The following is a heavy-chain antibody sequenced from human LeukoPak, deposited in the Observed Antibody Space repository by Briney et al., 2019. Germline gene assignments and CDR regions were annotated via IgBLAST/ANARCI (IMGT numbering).Heavy chain of an antibody. CDR2: ISSSSSYI. CDR1: GFTFSSYS. J-gene: IGHJ3*02. V-gene: IGHV3-21*01. Sequence: GGSLRLSCAASGFTFSSYSMNWVRQAPGKGLEWVSSISSSSSYIYYANSVKGRFTISRDNAKNSLYLQMNSLRAEDTAVYYCASEYCSGGSCYSTAFDIWGQGTMVTVSS. CDR3: ASEYCSGGSCYSTAFDI. D-gene: IGHD2-15*01.